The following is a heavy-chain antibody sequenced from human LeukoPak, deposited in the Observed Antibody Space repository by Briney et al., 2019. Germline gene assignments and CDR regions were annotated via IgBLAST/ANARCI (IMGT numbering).Heavy chain of an antibody. Sequence: GGSLRLSCAASGFTFSSYEMNWVRQAPGKGLEWVSYISSSGSTIYYADSVKGRFTISRDNAKNSPYLQMNSLRAEDTAVYYCATSTSRGPYYYYMDVWGKGTTVTVSS. D-gene: IGHD2-2*01. J-gene: IGHJ6*03. CDR3: ATSTSRGPYYYYMDV. CDR2: ISSSGSTI. V-gene: IGHV3-48*03. CDR1: GFTFSSYE.